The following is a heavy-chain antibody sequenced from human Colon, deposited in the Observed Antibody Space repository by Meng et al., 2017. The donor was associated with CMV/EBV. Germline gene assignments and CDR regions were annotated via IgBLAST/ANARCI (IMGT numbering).Heavy chain of an antibody. V-gene: IGHV3-15*01. CDR3: TTITIWGDD. CDR2: IKSRSDGGTV. J-gene: IGHJ4*02. CDR1: GFTSQFSFANAW. Sequence: GESLKISCAASGFTSQFSFANAWMTWVRQAPGKGLEWVGQIKSRSDGGTVDYGEPVRGRFTISRDDGRNTLYLQMDSLKTEDTARYYCTTITIWGDDWGQGTLVTVSS. D-gene: IGHD3-3*01.